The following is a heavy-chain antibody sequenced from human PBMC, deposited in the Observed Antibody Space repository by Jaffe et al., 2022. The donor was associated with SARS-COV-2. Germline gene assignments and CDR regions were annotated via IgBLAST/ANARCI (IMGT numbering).Heavy chain of an antibody. CDR3: ARDRVDNALRYFDY. CDR1: GGSISSYY. V-gene: IGHV4-59*01. Sequence: QVQLQESGPGLVKPSETLSLTCTVSGGSISSYYWSWIRQPPGKGLEWIGYIYYSGSTNYNPSLKSRVTISVDTSKNQFSLKLSSVTAADTAVYYCARDRVDNALRYFDYWGQGTLVTVSS. CDR2: IYYSGST. J-gene: IGHJ4*02. D-gene: IGHD5-12*01.